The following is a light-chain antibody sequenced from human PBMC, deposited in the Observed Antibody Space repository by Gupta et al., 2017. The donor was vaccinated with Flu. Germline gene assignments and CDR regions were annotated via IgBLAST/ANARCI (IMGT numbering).Light chain of an antibody. J-gene: IGKJ1*01. Sequence: DIQMTQSPSYLSASVGDTVTITCRAGQSSVDFLNWYQQKPGKAPKLLIYASFILQSGVPSRFSGSGSGTDFALTISSLQPEDFATYYCQQSFSTPQTFGQGTKVEIK. CDR1: QSSVDF. CDR3: QQSFSTPQT. CDR2: ASF. V-gene: IGKV1-39*01.